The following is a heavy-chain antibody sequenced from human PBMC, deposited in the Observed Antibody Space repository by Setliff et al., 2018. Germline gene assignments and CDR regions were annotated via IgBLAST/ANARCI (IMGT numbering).Heavy chain of an antibody. V-gene: IGHV3-53*01. D-gene: IGHD3-3*01. CDR2: LYGDNKI. CDR1: GFTFSDYY. CDR3: ARDRPGPSFGGMDV. Sequence: GGSLRLSCAASGFTFSDYYMSWIRQAPGKGLEWVALLYGDNKIDFADSVKGRFTISTDNSKNTLYLQMNSLTAEDTAVYYCARDRPGPSFGGMDVWGQGTTVTVSS. J-gene: IGHJ6*02.